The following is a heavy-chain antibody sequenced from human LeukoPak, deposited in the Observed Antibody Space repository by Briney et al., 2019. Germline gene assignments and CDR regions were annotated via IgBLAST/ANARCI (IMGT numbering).Heavy chain of an antibody. J-gene: IGHJ4*02. CDR2: IIPIFGTA. Sequence: ASVKVSCKASGGTFSSYAISWVRQAPGQGLEWMGGIIPIFGTANYAQKFQGRVTITADESTSTAYMELSSLRSEDTAVYYCATDRGDSSGSYYFDYWGQGTLVTVSS. V-gene: IGHV1-69*13. D-gene: IGHD3-22*01. CDR1: GGTFSSYA. CDR3: ATDRGDSSGSYYFDY.